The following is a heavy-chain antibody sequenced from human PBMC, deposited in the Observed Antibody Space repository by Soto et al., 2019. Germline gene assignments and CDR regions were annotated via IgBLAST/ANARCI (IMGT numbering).Heavy chain of an antibody. V-gene: IGHV3-21*01. CDR3: ASARDTAMVNCFDH. Sequence: GRSLRLSCAASAFTFSKYAMNWVRQAPGKGIERVSSISSSSYIYYADSVKGRFTISRDNAKNSLYLQMNSLRAEDTALYYCASARDTAMVNCFDHWGQGTLDT. D-gene: IGHD5-18*01. CDR1: AFTFSKYA. J-gene: IGHJ5*02. CDR2: ISSSSYI.